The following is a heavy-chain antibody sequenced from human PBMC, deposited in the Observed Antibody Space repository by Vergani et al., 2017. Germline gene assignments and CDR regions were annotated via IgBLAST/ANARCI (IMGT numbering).Heavy chain of an antibody. D-gene: IGHD6-6*01. V-gene: IGHV3-9*02. CDR3: AKDLGTSSGGGWFDP. J-gene: IGHJ5*02. CDR2: ISGNSNSI. CDR1: GFTSAGYA. Sequence: EVQLEESGGGLVLPGRSLRLSCVASGFTSAGYAMHWVRQAQGKGLEWVSGISGNSNSIGYADSVKGRFTISRDNAKNSLYLQMNSLRAEDTALYYCAKDLGTSSGGGWFDPWGQGTLVTVSS.